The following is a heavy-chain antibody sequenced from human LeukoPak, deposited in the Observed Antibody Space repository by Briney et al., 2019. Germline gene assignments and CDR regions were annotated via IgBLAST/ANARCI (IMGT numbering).Heavy chain of an antibody. Sequence: PSQTLSVTCAISGDSVSSNNGAWNWIRQSPSRGLEWLGRTYYRSKRHNDYAVSVKSRITINPDTSKNQFSLQLNSVTPEDTAVYYCARERRGSGWGLFDYWGQGTLVTVSS. D-gene: IGHD6-19*01. V-gene: IGHV6-1*01. CDR1: GDSVSSNNGA. CDR2: TYYRSKRHN. J-gene: IGHJ4*02. CDR3: ARERRGSGWGLFDY.